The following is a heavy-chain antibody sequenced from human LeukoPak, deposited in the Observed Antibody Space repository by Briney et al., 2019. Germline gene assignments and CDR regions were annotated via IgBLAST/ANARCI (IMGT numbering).Heavy chain of an antibody. V-gene: IGHV3-30-3*01. D-gene: IGHD6-13*01. J-gene: IGHJ3*02. Sequence: PGGSLRLSCAASGFTFRSYAMSWVRQAPGKGLEWVAVISYDGSNKYYADSVKGRFTISRDNSKNTLYLQMNSLRAEDTAVYYCAKGMVAAAGTRRNLIDAFDIWGQGTMVTVSS. CDR1: GFTFRSYA. CDR2: ISYDGSNK. CDR3: AKGMVAAAGTRRNLIDAFDI.